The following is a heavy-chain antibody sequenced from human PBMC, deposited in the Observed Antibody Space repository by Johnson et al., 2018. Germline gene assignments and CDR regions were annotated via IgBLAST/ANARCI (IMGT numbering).Heavy chain of an antibody. V-gene: IGHV4-59*01. CDR3: ARGRYGELSPFYY. CDR1: GVSIGTYY. CDR2: VYYTGNT. J-gene: IGHJ4*02. Sequence: QVQLQESGPGLVKPSETLLLTCTVSGVSIGTYYWSWIRQSPERGLEWIGYVYYTGNTKYNPSLKSRVTISVDTSRDQFSLRLTSVTAADPAVLYCARGRYGELSPFYYWGQGTLVTVSS. D-gene: IGHD3-10*01.